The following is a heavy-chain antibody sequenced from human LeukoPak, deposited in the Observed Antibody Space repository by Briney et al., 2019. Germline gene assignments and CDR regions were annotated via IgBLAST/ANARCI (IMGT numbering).Heavy chain of an antibody. CDR2: IYYSGST. Sequence: SETLSFTCTVSGGSISSGDCSWSWIRQPPGKGLEWIGYIYYSGSTYYNPSLKSRVTISVDTSKNQFSLKLSSVTAADTAVYYCARDRAVVPAAPYGMDVWGQGTTVTVSS. D-gene: IGHD2-2*01. CDR1: GGSISSGDCS. J-gene: IGHJ6*02. CDR3: ARDRAVVPAAPYGMDV. V-gene: IGHV4-30-4*01.